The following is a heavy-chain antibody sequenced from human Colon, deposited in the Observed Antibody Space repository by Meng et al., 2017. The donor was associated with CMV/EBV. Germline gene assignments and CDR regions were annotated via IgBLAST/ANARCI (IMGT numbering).Heavy chain of an antibody. V-gene: IGHV3-74*01. CDR3: ARAAPSGSYDF. Sequence: CAASGFTFSDYWIHWVRQTPGKGLVWVSRINRDGSTTNYADSVKGRFTVSRDNAKDTLYLQMNSLRAEDTAVYYCARAAPSGSYDFWGQGTLVTVSS. CDR1: GFTFSDYW. CDR2: INRDGSTT. J-gene: IGHJ4*02. D-gene: IGHD1-26*01.